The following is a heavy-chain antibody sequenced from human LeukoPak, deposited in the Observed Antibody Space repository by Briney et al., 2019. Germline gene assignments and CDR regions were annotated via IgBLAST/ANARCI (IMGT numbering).Heavy chain of an antibody. Sequence: QPGGSLRLSCAASGFTFSSYEMNWVRQAPGKGLEWVSYISSSGSTIYYADSVKGRFTISRDNAKNSLYLQMNSLRAEDTAVYYCARDGRMVAPLWGQGTLVTVSS. J-gene: IGHJ4*02. CDR1: GFTFSSYE. V-gene: IGHV3-48*03. D-gene: IGHD5-12*01. CDR2: ISSSGSTI. CDR3: ARDGRMVAPL.